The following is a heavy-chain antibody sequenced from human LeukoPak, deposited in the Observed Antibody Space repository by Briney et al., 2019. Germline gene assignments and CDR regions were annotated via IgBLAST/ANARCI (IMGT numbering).Heavy chain of an antibody. Sequence: SETLSLTCTVSGGSISSYYWSWIRQPPGKGLEWIGYIYYSGSTNYNPSLESRVTISVDTSKNQFSLKLSSVTAADTAVYYCARSGSGSYYGYYYYYMDVWGKGTTVTVSS. CDR3: ARSGSGSYYGYYYYYMDV. J-gene: IGHJ6*03. V-gene: IGHV4-59*01. D-gene: IGHD1-26*01. CDR2: IYYSGST. CDR1: GGSISSYY.